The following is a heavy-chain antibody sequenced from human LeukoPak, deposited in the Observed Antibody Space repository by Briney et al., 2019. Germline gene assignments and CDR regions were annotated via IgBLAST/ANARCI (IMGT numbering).Heavy chain of an antibody. Sequence: PGGSLRLSCAASGFTFSSYSMNWVRQAPGKGLEWVSYISSSSSTIYYADSVKGRFTISRDNAKNSLYLQMNSLRAEDTAVYYCAREVAAAGFHNYYYGMDVWGQGTTVTVSS. CDR2: ISSSSSTI. CDR1: GFTFSSYS. D-gene: IGHD6-13*01. V-gene: IGHV3-48*04. CDR3: AREVAAAGFHNYYYGMDV. J-gene: IGHJ6*02.